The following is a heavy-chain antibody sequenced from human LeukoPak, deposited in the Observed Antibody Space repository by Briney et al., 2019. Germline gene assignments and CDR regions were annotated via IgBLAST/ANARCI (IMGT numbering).Heavy chain of an antibody. CDR1: GFTFSSYA. CDR2: INHSGST. J-gene: IGHJ4*02. V-gene: IGHV4-34*01. D-gene: IGHD1-26*01. Sequence: GSLRLSCAASGFTFSSYAMSWVRQPPGKGLEWIGEINHSGSTNYNPSLKSRVTISVDTSKNQFSLKLSSVTAADTAVYYCARGTRGFYRVSGVYYFDYWGQGTLVTVSS. CDR3: ARGTRGFYRVSGVYYFDY.